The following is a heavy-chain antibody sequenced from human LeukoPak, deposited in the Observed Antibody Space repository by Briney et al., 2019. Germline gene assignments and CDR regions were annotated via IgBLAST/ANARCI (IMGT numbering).Heavy chain of an antibody. CDR1: GGSFSGYY. CDR2: IYYSGST. J-gene: IGHJ3*02. CDR3: ARLNPLNSSGWYFGAFDI. D-gene: IGHD6-19*01. Sequence: PSETLSLTCAVYGGSFSGYYWSWIRQPPGKGLEWIGYIYYSGSTNYNPSLKSRVTTSVDTSKNQFSLKLSSVTAADTAVYYCARLNPLNSSGWYFGAFDIWGQGTMVTVSS. V-gene: IGHV4-59*08.